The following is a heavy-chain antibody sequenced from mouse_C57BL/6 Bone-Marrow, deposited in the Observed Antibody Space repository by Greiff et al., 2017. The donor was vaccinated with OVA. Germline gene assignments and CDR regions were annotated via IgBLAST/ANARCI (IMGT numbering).Heavy chain of an antibody. CDR2: ISSGSSTI. CDR1: GFTFSDYG. V-gene: IGHV5-17*01. Sequence: EVQLQQSGGGLVKPGGSPKLSCAASGFTFSDYGMHWVRQAPEKGLEWVAYISSGSSTIYYADTVKGRFTISRDNAKNTLFLQMTSLRSEDTAMYYCASYYSNRGFAYWGQGTLVTVSA. J-gene: IGHJ3*01. D-gene: IGHD2-5*01. CDR3: ASYYSNRGFAY.